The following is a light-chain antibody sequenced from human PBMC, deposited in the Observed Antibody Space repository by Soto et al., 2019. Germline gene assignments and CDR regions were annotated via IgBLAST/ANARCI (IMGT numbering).Light chain of an antibody. V-gene: IGLV2-14*01. CDR2: EVS. Sequence: QSAGTQPATVSGSPGQSLTISSTGTSIDIAPYNYVSWYQQHPGKAPKLIIYEVSYRPSGISNRFSGSKSGNTASLTISGLQAEDEADYYCSSYTSSTNYVFGTGTKVTVL. J-gene: IGLJ1*01. CDR1: SIDIAPYNY. CDR3: SSYTSSTNYV.